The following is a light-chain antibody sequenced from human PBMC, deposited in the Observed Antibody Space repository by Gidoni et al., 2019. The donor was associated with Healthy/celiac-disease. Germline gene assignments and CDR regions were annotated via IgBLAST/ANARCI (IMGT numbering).Light chain of an antibody. J-gene: IGLJ1*01. CDR2: DVS. V-gene: IGLV2-14*01. CDR1: SSDVGGYNY. CDR3: SSYTSSSTLYV. Sequence: QSALPQPASVSGSPGHSITISCTGTSSDVGGYNYVSWYQQPPGKAPKLMIYDVSNRPSGVSNRFSGSKSGNTASLTISGLQAEDEADYYCSSYTSSSTLYVFGTGTKVTVL.